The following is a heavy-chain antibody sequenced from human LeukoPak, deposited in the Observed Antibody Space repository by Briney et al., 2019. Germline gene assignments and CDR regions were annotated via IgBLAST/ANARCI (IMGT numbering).Heavy chain of an antibody. CDR2: INPSGGST. Sequence: ASVKVSCKASGYTFTSYYMHWVRQAPGQGLEWMGIINPSGGSTSYAQKFRGRVTMTRDTSTSTVYMELSSLRSEDTAVYYCARDGNSIAVAGTGVYWGQGTLVTVSS. CDR1: GYTFTSYY. V-gene: IGHV1-46*01. J-gene: IGHJ4*02. CDR3: ARDGNSIAVAGTGVY. D-gene: IGHD6-19*01.